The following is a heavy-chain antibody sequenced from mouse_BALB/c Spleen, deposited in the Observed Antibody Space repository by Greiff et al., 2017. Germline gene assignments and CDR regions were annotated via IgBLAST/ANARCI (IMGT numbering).Heavy chain of an antibody. D-gene: IGHD2-12*01. J-gene: IGHJ3*01. Sequence: VQLQQSGAELVRPGVSVKISCKASGYTFTDYAMHWVKQSPAKSLEWIGVISTYYGDANYNQKFKGKATMTVDKSSSTAYMELASLTSEDSAIYYCDRYDRFAYWGQGTLVTVSA. CDR1: GYTFTDYA. V-gene: IGHV1S137*01. CDR2: ISTYYGDA. CDR3: DRYDRFAY.